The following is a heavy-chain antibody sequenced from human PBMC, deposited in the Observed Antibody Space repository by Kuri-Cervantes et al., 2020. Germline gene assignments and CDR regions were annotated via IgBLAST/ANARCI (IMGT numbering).Heavy chain of an antibody. CDR1: GFTFSSYW. CDR2: INSDGSST. Sequence: GESLKISCAASGFTFSSYWMHWVRQAPGKGLVWVSRINSDGSSTSYADSVKGRFTISRDNSKNTLYLQMNSLRAEDTAVYYCARDGRSGSYPRGFFDCWGQGTLVTVSS. D-gene: IGHD1-26*01. V-gene: IGHV3-74*01. J-gene: IGHJ4*02. CDR3: ARDGRSGSYPRGFFDC.